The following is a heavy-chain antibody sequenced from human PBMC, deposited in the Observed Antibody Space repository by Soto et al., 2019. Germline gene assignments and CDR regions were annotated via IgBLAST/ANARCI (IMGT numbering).Heavy chain of an antibody. V-gene: IGHV1-69*02. CDR2: FNPILDMS. D-gene: IGHD3-10*01. J-gene: IGHJ4*01. CDR1: GDTFNFYT. Sequence: KVSCKASGDTFNFYTINWLRQAPGQGLEWMGRFNPILDMSTYAHKFQGRVTVIVDKSTSTAHMQLSSLRSDDTATYYCATSYGSGSRPFDYWG. CDR3: ATSYGSGSRPFDY.